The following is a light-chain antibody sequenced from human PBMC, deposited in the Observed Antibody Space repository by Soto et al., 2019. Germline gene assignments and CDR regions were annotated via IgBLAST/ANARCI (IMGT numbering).Light chain of an antibody. CDR1: QSISGW. CDR2: RAS. Sequence: DLQMTQSPSTLSESVGDRVTITCRASQSISGWLAWYQQKPGKAPKLLIYRASRLGNGVPSRFSGSGSGTEFTLTISSLQPDDFATYYCQQYDSSVYTFGQGTNLEIK. J-gene: IGKJ2*01. CDR3: QQYDSSVYT. V-gene: IGKV1-5*03.